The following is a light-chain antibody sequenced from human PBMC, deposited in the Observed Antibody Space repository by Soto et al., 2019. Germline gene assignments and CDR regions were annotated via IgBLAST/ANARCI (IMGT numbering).Light chain of an antibody. V-gene: IGKV1-27*01. Sequence: DIPMTQSPSSLSASVGDTVTITCRASQDISNYLAWYEQKPERVPKVLIYAATTLQSGVPSRFRAIGSGTYCPLTISRQQAEDVATDDGQKDGRAALTFGGGTKVVIK. CDR1: QDISNY. CDR3: QKDGRAALT. J-gene: IGKJ4*01. CDR2: AAT.